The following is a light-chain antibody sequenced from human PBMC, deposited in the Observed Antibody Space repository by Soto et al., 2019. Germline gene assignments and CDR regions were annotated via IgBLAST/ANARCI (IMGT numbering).Light chain of an antibody. CDR2: EVI. Sequence: QSALTQPASVSGSPGQSITISCTGTSSDVGGYNYVSWSQQHPGKAPKLMIYEVINRPSGVSNRFSGSKSGNTASLTISGLQAEDEADYYCSSYTSSSTLVFGGGTKLTVL. J-gene: IGLJ2*01. CDR1: SSDVGGYNY. CDR3: SSYTSSSTLV. V-gene: IGLV2-14*01.